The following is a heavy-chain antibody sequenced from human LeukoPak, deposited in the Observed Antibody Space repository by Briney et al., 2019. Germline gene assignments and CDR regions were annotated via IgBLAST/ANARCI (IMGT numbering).Heavy chain of an antibody. V-gene: IGHV1-18*01. CDR3: ARDRNPDATVTPPGY. CDR1: GYTFTSYG. Sequence: ASVKVSCKASGYTFTSYGISWVRQAPGQGLEWMGWISAYNGNTNYAQKLQGRVTMTTDTSTSTAYMELRSLRSDDTAVYYCARDRNPDATVTPPGYWGQGTLVTVSS. J-gene: IGHJ4*02. D-gene: IGHD4-17*01. CDR2: ISAYNGNT.